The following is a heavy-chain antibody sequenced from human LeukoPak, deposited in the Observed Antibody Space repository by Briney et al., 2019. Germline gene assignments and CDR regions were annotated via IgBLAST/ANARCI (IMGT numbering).Heavy chain of an antibody. Sequence: PSETLSLTCTVSGGSISSSNYYWGWIRQPPGKGLEWIGSIYYSGSTYYNPSLKSRVTISVDTSKNQFSLKLSSVTAADTAVYYCASVLDYYDSSGYPNAFDIWGQGTMVTVSS. CDR3: ASVLDYYDSSGYPNAFDI. V-gene: IGHV4-39*01. CDR2: IYYSGST. CDR1: GGSISSSNYY. D-gene: IGHD3-22*01. J-gene: IGHJ3*02.